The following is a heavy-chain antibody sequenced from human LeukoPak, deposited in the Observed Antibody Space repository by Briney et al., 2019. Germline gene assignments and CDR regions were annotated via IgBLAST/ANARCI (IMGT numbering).Heavy chain of an antibody. D-gene: IGHD2-15*01. CDR1: GFTFSSYE. V-gene: IGHV3-48*03. CDR2: ISSSGKTI. Sequence: GGSLRLSCEASGFTFSSYEMNWVRQAPGKGLEWVSYISSSGKTIYYADSTKGRFTVSRDNANNTAYLQMNSLRVEDTAVYYCVRILGGSRFDPWGQGALVTVSS. CDR3: VRILGGSRFDP. J-gene: IGHJ5*02.